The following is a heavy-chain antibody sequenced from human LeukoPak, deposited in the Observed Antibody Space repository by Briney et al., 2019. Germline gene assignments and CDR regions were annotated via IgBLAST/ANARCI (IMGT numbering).Heavy chain of an antibody. CDR3: ARVDRNWNYFDY. D-gene: IGHD1-20*01. Sequence: SETLSLTCTVSGYSISSGYYWGWIRPPPGKGLEWIGSIHHSGTTYHNPSLKSRVTISVDTSRNQFSLNLSSVTAADTAVYYCARVDRNWNYFDYWGQGTLVTVSS. J-gene: IGHJ4*02. CDR2: IHHSGTT. CDR1: GYSISSGYY. V-gene: IGHV4-38-2*02.